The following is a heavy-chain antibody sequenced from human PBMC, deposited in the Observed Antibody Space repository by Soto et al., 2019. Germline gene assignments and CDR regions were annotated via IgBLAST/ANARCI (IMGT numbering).Heavy chain of an antibody. V-gene: IGHV3-30*18. D-gene: IGHD3-3*01. CDR1: GFTFSTYG. CDR2: ISYDAKHK. CDR3: AKGAVQDLWSGYYTLFDP. J-gene: IGHJ5*02. Sequence: GGSLRLSCAASGFTFSTYGMHWVRQAPGKGLEWVAVISYDAKHKYYADSLKGRFTISRDNSKNTLYLQMNSLRAEDTAVYYCAKGAVQDLWSGYYTLFDPWGQGTLVTVSS.